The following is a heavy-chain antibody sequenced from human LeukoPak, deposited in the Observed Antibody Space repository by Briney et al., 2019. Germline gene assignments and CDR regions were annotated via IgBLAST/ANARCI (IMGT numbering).Heavy chain of an antibody. CDR1: GFTFSSYA. Sequence: GGSLRLSCAASGFTFSSYAMHWVRQAPGKGLEWVSVIYSGGSTYYADSVKGRFTISRDNSKNTLYLQMNSLRAEDTAVYYCARETTEGAFDIWGQGTMVTVSS. J-gene: IGHJ3*02. CDR3: ARETTEGAFDI. CDR2: IYSGGST. D-gene: IGHD4-17*01. V-gene: IGHV3-53*01.